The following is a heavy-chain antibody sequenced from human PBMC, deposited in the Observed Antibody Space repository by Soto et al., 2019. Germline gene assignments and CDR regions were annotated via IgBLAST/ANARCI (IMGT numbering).Heavy chain of an antibody. CDR2: IIPILAIT. J-gene: IGHJ3*02. Sequence: QVQLVQSGAEVKKPGSSVKVSCKASGGTLNVYTIIWVRQAPGQGLEWMGRIIPILAITNYAQRFQGRVTITADTSTSTAYMELSSLTSEDTAVYYCALGSWSGETFDIWGQGTLVTVSS. CDR1: GGTLNVYT. D-gene: IGHD6-13*01. V-gene: IGHV1-69*02. CDR3: ALGSWSGETFDI.